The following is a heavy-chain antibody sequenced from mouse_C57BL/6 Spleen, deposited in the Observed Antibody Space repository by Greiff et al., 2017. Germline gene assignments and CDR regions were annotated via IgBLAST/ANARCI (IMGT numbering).Heavy chain of an antibody. D-gene: IGHD1-1*01. CDR1: GYAFSSYW. Sequence: QVQLQQSGAELVKPGASVKISCKASGYAFSSYWMNWVKQRPGKGLEWIGQIYPGDGDTNSNGKFKGKAKLTADKSPSTAYMQLSSLTSEDSAVYFCARKDYGLFDYWGQGTTLTVSS. V-gene: IGHV1-80*01. J-gene: IGHJ2*01. CDR2: IYPGDGDT. CDR3: ARKDYGLFDY.